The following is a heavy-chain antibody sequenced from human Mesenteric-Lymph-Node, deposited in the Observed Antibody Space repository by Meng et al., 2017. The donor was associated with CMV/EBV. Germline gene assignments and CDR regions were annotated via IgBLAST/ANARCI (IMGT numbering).Heavy chain of an antibody. V-gene: IGHV3-30*02. CDR2: IPYDVGNT. CDR3: AKTSPSSVVIPSAPFDF. J-gene: IGHJ4*02. Sequence: GESLKISCAASTFHFASYCMHLVRQAPGKGLEWVSFIPYDVGNTFYAESVRGRFTISRDNSRNTLFLEMNNLRAEDTAFYYCAKTSPSSVVIPSAPFDFWGQGTLVTVSS. CDR1: TFHFASYC. D-gene: IGHD2-2*01.